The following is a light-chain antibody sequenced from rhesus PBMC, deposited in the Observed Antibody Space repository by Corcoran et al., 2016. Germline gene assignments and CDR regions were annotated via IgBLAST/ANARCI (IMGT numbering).Light chain of an antibody. CDR1: QGISSW. V-gene: IGKV1-19*01. CDR3: QQYDDLPFT. Sequence: DIQMTQSPSSLSASVGDKVTINCHASQGISSWLAWYQQKPGKAPKPLIYYASSLQSGVPSRFRGSGSGTDYTRTISSLQPEDFSTYYCQQYDDLPFTFGPGTKLDIK. CDR2: YAS. J-gene: IGKJ3*01.